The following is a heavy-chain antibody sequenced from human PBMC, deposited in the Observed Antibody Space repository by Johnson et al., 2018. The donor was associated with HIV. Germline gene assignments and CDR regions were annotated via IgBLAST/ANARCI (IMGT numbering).Heavy chain of an antibody. D-gene: IGHD6-6*01. Sequence: VQLVESGGGLVQPGGSLRLSCAASGFTFSNYDMHWVRQATGKGLEWVSAIGTAGDTYYPGSVKGRFTISRENAKNSLYLQMNSLRAGDTAVYYCAREGMYSSYQGSFDIWGQGTMVTVSS. CDR3: AREGMYSSYQGSFDI. J-gene: IGHJ3*02. CDR2: IGTAGDT. CDR1: GFTFSNYD. V-gene: IGHV3-13*01.